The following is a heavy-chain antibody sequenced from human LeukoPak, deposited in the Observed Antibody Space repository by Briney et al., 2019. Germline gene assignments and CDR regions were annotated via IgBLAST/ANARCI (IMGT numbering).Heavy chain of an antibody. CDR3: ARGGVPVIVVAI. CDR2: ISNSGST. V-gene: IGHV4-34*01. CDR1: GGSFSGYY. Sequence: SETLSLTCAVYGGSFSGYYWSWIRQPPGKGLEWIGEISNSGSTHYNPSLKSRVPMSIDTSKTQFSLNLRSVTAADSAVYYCARGGVPVIVVAIWRQGTLVTVSS. J-gene: IGHJ1*01. D-gene: IGHD3-22*01.